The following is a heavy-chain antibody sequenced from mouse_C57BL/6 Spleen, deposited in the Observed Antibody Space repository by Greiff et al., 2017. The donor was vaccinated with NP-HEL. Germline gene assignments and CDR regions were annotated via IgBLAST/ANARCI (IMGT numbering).Heavy chain of an antibody. CDR1: GFNITDYY. Sequence: EVKLQESGAELVKPGASVKLSCTASGFNITDYYMHWVKQRTEQGLEWIGRIDPEDGETKYAPKFQGKATITADTSSNTAYLQLSSLTSEDTAVYYCARIMVTSWFAYWGQGTLVTVSA. V-gene: IGHV14-2*01. D-gene: IGHD2-2*01. CDR2: IDPEDGET. J-gene: IGHJ3*01. CDR3: ARIMVTSWFAY.